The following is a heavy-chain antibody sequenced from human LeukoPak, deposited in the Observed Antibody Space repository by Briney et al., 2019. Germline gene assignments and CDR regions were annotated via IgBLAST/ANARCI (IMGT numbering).Heavy chain of an antibody. J-gene: IGHJ4*02. CDR2: INHSGST. D-gene: IGHD6-13*01. CDR1: GGSFSGYY. Sequence: SETLSLTCAVYGGSFSGYYWSWIRQPPGKGLEWIGEINHSGSTNYNPSLKSRVTISVDTSKNQVSLKLTSVTAADTAVYYCARDPEGDDSSWYDYWGQGTLVTVSS. CDR3: ARDPEGDDSSWYDY. V-gene: IGHV4-34*01.